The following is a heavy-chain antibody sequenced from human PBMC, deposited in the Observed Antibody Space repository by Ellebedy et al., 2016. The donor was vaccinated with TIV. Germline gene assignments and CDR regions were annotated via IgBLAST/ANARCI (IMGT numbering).Heavy chain of an antibody. CDR3: ARVGGSGSYYDWFDP. D-gene: IGHD3-10*01. Sequence: MPSETLSLTCTVSGGSISSSSYYWGWIRQPPGKGLEWIGSIYYSGSTYYNPSLKSRVTISVDTSKNQFSLKLSSVTAADTAVYYCARVGGSGSYYDWFDPWGQGTLVTVSS. CDR2: IYYSGST. V-gene: IGHV4-39*01. J-gene: IGHJ5*02. CDR1: GGSISSSSYY.